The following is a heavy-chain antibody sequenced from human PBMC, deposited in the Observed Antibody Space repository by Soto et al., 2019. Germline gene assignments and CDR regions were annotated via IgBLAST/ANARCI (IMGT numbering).Heavy chain of an antibody. J-gene: IGHJ4*02. CDR1: GFTFSSFA. D-gene: IGHD2-2*01. CDR2: IISSAGTT. V-gene: IGHV3-23*01. CDR3: AKDRSSTSCYAFDY. Sequence: EVQLLESGGGLVQPGGSLRLSCAASGFTFSSFAMSWVRQAPGKGLEWVSGIISSAGTTYYADSVKGRFTNSRDNSKNTLYLQMNSLTAEDTAVYYCAKDRSSTSCYAFDYWGRGTLVTVSS.